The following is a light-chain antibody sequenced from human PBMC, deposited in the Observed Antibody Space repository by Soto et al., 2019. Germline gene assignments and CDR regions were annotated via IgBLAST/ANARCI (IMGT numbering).Light chain of an antibody. CDR1: QNVRTF. Sequence: EVVSTQSPATLSLSPRERATLSCRASQNVRTFLDWYQQKPGQAPRLLIYGASNRATGIPARFSGSGSGTDFTLTISSLEPEDFAVYYCQQHSHWPPWTVGQGTKADIK. J-gene: IGKJ1*01. CDR3: QQHSHWPPWT. CDR2: GAS. V-gene: IGKV3-11*01.